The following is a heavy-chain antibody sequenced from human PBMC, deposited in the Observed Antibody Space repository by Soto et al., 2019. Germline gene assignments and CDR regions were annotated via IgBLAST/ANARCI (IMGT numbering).Heavy chain of an antibody. Sequence: QAQLVESGGSVVQPGGSLRLYCEGSGFSFDSYGLLWVRQAPGKGLEWVALISSEGIDTRYGASVKGRFTVSRDKSKSSLYLQMTSLRGEDTAVYDGAQGTSMVRAVYNWCDPWGQGTLVTVST. CDR2: ISSEGIDT. J-gene: IGHJ5*02. V-gene: IGHV3-30*03. CDR1: GFSFDSYG. D-gene: IGHD3-10*01. CDR3: AQGTSMVRAVYNWCDP.